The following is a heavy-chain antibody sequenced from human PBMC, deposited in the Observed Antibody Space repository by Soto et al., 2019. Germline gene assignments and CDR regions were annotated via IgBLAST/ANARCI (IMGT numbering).Heavy chain of an antibody. CDR2: INAGNGNT. V-gene: IGHV1-3*01. D-gene: IGHD3-3*01. CDR1: GYTFTSYA. Sequence: ASVKVFCKASGYTFTSYAMHWVRQAPGQRLEWMGWINAGNGNTKYSQKFQGRVTITRDTSASTAYMELSSLRSGDTAVYYCAREEFLEWLSTSFDYWGQGTLVTVSS. CDR3: AREEFLEWLSTSFDY. J-gene: IGHJ4*02.